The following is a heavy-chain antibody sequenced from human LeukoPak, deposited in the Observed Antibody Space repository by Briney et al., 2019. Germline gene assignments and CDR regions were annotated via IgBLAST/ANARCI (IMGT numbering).Heavy chain of an antibody. Sequence: PSETLSLTCTVSGASISSSTYYWGWIRQPPGKGLEWIGSIYYSGSTYYNPSLKSRVTISVDTSKNQFSLKLSSVTAADTAVYYCARVVRPYYDILTGYYSPHYYYYMDVWGKGTTVTISS. J-gene: IGHJ6*03. CDR1: GASISSSTYY. CDR3: ARVVRPYYDILTGYYSPHYYYYMDV. CDR2: IYYSGST. D-gene: IGHD3-9*01. V-gene: IGHV4-39*07.